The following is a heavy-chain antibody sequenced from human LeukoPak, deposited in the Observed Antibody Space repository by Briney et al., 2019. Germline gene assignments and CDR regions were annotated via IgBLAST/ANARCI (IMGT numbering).Heavy chain of an antibody. CDR1: GDSVSSNSAA. CDR3: ARGVRYFDL. Sequence: KASQTLSLTCAISGDSVSSNSAAWNWIRQSPSRGLEWLGRTYFRSKWFNDYSLSVKSRITINPDKSKSHFSLQLNSVTPEDTAVYFCARGVRYFDLWGRGTLVTVSS. CDR2: TYFRSKWFN. V-gene: IGHV6-1*01. J-gene: IGHJ2*01.